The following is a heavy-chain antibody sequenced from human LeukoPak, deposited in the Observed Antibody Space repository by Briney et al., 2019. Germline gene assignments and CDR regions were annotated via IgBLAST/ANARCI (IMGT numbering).Heavy chain of an antibody. D-gene: IGHD3-16*01. J-gene: IGHJ4*02. CDR2: ISYDGSNK. CDR1: GFTFSSYA. V-gene: IGHV3-30-3*01. Sequence: GGSLRLSCAASGFTFSSYATHWVRQAPGKGLEWVAVISYDGSNKYYADSVKGRFTISRDNSKNTLYLQMNSLRAEDTAVYYCARRGSWGEPRSFDYRGQGSLVTVSS. CDR3: ARRGSWGEPRSFDY.